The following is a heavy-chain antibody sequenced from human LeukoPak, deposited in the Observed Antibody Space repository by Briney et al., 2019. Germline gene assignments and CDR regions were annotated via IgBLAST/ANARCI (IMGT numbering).Heavy chain of an antibody. D-gene: IGHD3-3*01. J-gene: IGHJ6*02. CDR3: ARDFGVVPYGMDV. V-gene: IGHV3-23*01. Sequence: GGSLRLSCAASGFTFSSYAMSWVRQAPGKGLEWVSAISGSGGSTYYADSVKGRFTISRDNSKNTLYLQMNSLRVEDTAVYYCARDFGVVPYGMDVWGQGTTVIVSS. CDR2: ISGSGGST. CDR1: GFTFSSYA.